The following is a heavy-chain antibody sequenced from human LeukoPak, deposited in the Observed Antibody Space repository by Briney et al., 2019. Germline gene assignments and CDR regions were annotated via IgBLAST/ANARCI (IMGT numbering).Heavy chain of an antibody. CDR3: SKGPDPAKLDPTRELDP. CDR1: GFTFSSYA. J-gene: IGHJ5*02. Sequence: GGSLRLSCAASGFTFSSYAMSWVRQAPGKGLEWVSAISGSGGSTYYADSVKGRFTISRDNSKNTLYLQMNSLRAEDTAVYYCSKGPDPAKLDPTRELDPWGQGTLVTVSS. V-gene: IGHV3-23*01. D-gene: IGHD6-13*01. CDR2: ISGSGGST.